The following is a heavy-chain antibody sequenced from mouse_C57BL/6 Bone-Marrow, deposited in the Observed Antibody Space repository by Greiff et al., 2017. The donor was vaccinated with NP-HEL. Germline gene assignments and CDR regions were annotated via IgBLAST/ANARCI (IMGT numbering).Heavy chain of an antibody. CDR2: IYPRGGNT. V-gene: IGHV1-81*01. D-gene: IGHD1-1*01. Sequence: VQLLQSGAELVRPGASVTLSCTASGYPFPSSGISWVTQSPGQGLEWIGEIYPRGGNTYYNDKFKGKATLTADKTSSTAYMKLRSLTSEDSAVDFCLYYYYYVGAMDYWGQGTSVTVSS. CDR1: GYPFPSSG. CDR3: LYYYYYVGAMDY. J-gene: IGHJ4*01.